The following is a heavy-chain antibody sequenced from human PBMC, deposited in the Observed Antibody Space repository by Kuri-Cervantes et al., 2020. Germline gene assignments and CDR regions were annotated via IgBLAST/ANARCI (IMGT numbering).Heavy chain of an antibody. CDR1: GGPISSYY. Sequence: SETLSLTCTVSGGPISSYYWSWIRQPPGKGLAWIGYIYYSGSTNYNPSLKSRVTISVDTSKNQFSLKLSSVTAADTAVYYCARLLKGYYYFDYWGQGTLVTVSS. CDR3: ARLLKGYYYFDY. J-gene: IGHJ4*02. V-gene: IGHV4-59*08. CDR2: IYYSGST. D-gene: IGHD2-15*01.